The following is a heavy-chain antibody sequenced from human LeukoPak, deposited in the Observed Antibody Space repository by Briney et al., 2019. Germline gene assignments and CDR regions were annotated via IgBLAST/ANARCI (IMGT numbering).Heavy chain of an antibody. CDR2: ISWNSGSI. V-gene: IGHV3-9*03. Sequence: LGGSLRLSCAASGFTFDDYAMHWVRQAPGKGLEWVSGISWNSGSIGYADSVKGRFTISRDNAKNSLYLQMNSLRAEDMALYYCAKSSWYGGLYYFDYWGQGTLVTVSS. D-gene: IGHD6-13*01. J-gene: IGHJ4*02. CDR1: GFTFDDYA. CDR3: AKSSWYGGLYYFDY.